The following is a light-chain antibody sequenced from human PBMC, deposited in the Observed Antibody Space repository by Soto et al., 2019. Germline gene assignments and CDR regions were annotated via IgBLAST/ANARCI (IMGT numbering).Light chain of an antibody. CDR3: QQYGSSGT. Sequence: EIVLTQSPGTLSLSPGERGTLSCRASQSVRSKYLAWYQQKTAPAPRLLIYAASNRATRIPDRFSGSGSGTAFTLTISRLEPEDFEVYYCQQYGSSGTFGQGTKVDIK. CDR2: AAS. J-gene: IGKJ1*01. CDR1: QSVRSKY. V-gene: IGKV3-20*01.